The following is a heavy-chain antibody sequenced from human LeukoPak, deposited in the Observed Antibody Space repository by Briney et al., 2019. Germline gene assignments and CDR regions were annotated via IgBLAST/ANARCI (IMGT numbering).Heavy chain of an antibody. CDR3: ARGWRIAVAGPNHTLDY. CDR2: INHSGST. V-gene: IGHV4-34*01. J-gene: IGHJ4*02. D-gene: IGHD6-19*01. Sequence: SETLSPTCAVYGGSFSGYYWSWIRQPPGKGLEWIGEINHSGSTNYNPSLKSRVTISVDTSKNQFSLKLSSVTAADTAVCYCARGWRIAVAGPNHTLDYWGQGTLVTVSS. CDR1: GGSFSGYY.